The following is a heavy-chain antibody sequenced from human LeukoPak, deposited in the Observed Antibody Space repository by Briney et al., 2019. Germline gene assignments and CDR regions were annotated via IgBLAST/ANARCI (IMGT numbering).Heavy chain of an antibody. CDR1: GYTFTGYY. J-gene: IGHJ4*02. CDR2: INPNSGGT. CDR3: ARAGLVDGDYIYHNDY. Sequence: GASVKVSCKASGYTFTGYYMHWVRQAPGQGLEWMGWINPNSGGTNYAQKFQGRVTMTRDTSISTAYMELSRLRSDDTAVYYCARAGLVDGDYIYHNDYWGQGTLVTVSS. D-gene: IGHD4-17*01. V-gene: IGHV1-2*02.